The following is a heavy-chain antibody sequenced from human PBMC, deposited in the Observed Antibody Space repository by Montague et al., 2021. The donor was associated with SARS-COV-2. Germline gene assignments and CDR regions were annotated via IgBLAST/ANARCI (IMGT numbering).Heavy chain of an antibody. CDR2: INYGGST. D-gene: IGHD1-1*01. CDR1: GGSFSDYH. V-gene: IGHV4-34*01. CDR3: ARGAPGY. J-gene: IGHJ4*02. Sequence: SETLSLTCAVYGGSFSDYHWTWIRQSPGGGLEWIGQINYGGSTKYNPSLRSRVTISIDTSKNQFSLKLTSVTAADTAVYCCARGAPGYWGQVTLVTVSS.